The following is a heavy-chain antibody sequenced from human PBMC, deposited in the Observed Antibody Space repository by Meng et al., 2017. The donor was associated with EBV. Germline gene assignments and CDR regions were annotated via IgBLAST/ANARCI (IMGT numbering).Heavy chain of an antibody. CDR1: GASVSGGTFH. CDR2: IYDGGTT. Sequence: QVHLPDPGPGLVKPSETLSLTCHVSGASVSGGTFHWSWIRQPPGKELQWIGYIYDGGTTIYNPSLKSRVTIFLDTSRNQFSLGLRSVTTADTAVYYCAKSSSSTPGVVDSWGQGTLVTVSS. CDR3: AKSSSSTPGVVDS. V-gene: IGHV4-61*01. J-gene: IGHJ4*02. D-gene: IGHD2-2*01.